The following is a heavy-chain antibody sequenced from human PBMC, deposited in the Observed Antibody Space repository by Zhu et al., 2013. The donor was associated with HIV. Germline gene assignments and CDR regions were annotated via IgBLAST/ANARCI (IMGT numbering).Heavy chain of an antibody. CDR3: ARGDRMATAYWYFDL. D-gene: IGHD5-18*01. CDR2: IYYSGST. V-gene: IGHV4-59*01. J-gene: IGHJ2*01. CDR1: GGSISSYY. Sequence: QVQLQESGPGLVKPSETLSLTCTVSGGSISSYYWSWIRQPPGKGLEWIGYIYYSGSTYYNPSLKSRVTISVDTSKNQFSLKLSSVTAADTAVYYCARGDRMATAYWYFDLWGLAPWSLSPQ.